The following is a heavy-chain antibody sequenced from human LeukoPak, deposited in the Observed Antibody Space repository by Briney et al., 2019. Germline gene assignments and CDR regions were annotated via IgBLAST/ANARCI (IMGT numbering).Heavy chain of an antibody. CDR1: GGTFISHA. Sequence: SVKVSCKASGGTFISHAIAWVRQAPGQGREWMGGIIPISGTADYAQKFQRRVTITTDQSTSTAYMELSSLTSDDTAVYYCARGLQYQLLKALRYYYMDVWGEGTTVTVSS. J-gene: IGHJ6*03. D-gene: IGHD2-2*01. CDR3: ARGLQYQLLKALRYYYMDV. V-gene: IGHV1-69*05. CDR2: IIPISGTA.